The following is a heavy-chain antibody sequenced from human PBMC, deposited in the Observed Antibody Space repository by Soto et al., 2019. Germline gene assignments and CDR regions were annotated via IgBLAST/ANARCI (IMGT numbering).Heavy chain of an antibody. D-gene: IGHD3-10*01. CDR3: AKGSAGYYGSGSFYGMDV. V-gene: IGHV3-30*18. CDR1: GFTFSSYG. Sequence: QVQLVESGGGVVQPGRSLRLSCAASGFTFSSYGMHWVRQAPGKGLEWVAVISYDGSNKYYADSVKGRFTISRDNSKNTRYLQMNSLRAEDTAVYYCAKGSAGYYGSGSFYGMDVWGQGTTVTVSS. CDR2: ISYDGSNK. J-gene: IGHJ6*02.